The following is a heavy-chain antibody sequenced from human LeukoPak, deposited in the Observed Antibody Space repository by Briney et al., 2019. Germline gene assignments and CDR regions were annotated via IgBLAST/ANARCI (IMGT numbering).Heavy chain of an antibody. CDR3: ARGTSGLVTTNDY. CDR1: GYTFTNYA. Sequence: ASVNVSCKASGYTFTNYAMNWVRQAPGQGLEWMGWINTNTGNPTYVQGFTGRFVFSLDTSVSTAYLQITSLKAEDTAVYYCARGTSGLVTTNDYWGQGTLVTVSS. J-gene: IGHJ4*02. D-gene: IGHD3/OR15-3a*01. CDR2: INTNTGNP. V-gene: IGHV7-4-1*02.